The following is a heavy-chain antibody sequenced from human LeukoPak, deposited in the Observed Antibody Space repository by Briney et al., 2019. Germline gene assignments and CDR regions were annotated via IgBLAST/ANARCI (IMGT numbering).Heavy chain of an antibody. CDR3: AKDIGMIRGLTHFDY. D-gene: IGHD3-10*01. V-gene: IGHV3-74*01. CDR2: INSDGSST. J-gene: IGHJ4*02. CDR1: GFTFSSYW. Sequence: GGSLRLSCAASGFTFSSYWMHWVRQAPGKGLVWVSRINSDGSSTSYADSVKGRFTISRDNAKNTLYLQMNSLRAEDTAVYYCAKDIGMIRGLTHFDYWGQGTLVTVSS.